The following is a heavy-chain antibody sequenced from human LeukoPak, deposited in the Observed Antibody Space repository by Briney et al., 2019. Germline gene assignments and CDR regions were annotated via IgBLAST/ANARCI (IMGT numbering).Heavy chain of an antibody. CDR3: ARGSTTVVTNWFDP. V-gene: IGHV4-34*01. CDR1: GGSFSGYY. D-gene: IGHD4-23*01. J-gene: IGHJ5*02. Sequence: SETLSLTCAVYGGSFSGYYWSWIRQPPGKGLEWIGEINHSGSTNYNPSLKSRVTISVDTSKNQFSLKLSSATAADTAVYYCARGSTTVVTNWFDPWGQGTLVTVSS. CDR2: INHSGST.